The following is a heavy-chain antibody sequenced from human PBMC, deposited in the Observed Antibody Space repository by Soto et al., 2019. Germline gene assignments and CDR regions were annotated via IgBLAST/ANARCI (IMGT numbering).Heavy chain of an antibody. CDR1: GFTFSSYS. CDR3: AREPDCGGDCYQLQIHPYYFDY. D-gene: IGHD2-21*02. J-gene: IGHJ4*02. Sequence: GGSLRLSCAASGFTFSSYSMNWVRQAPGKGLEWVSYISSSSSTIYYADSVKGRFTISRDNAKNSLYLQMNSLRDEDTAVYYCAREPDCGGDCYQLQIHPYYFDYWGQGTLVTVSS. V-gene: IGHV3-48*02. CDR2: ISSSSSTI.